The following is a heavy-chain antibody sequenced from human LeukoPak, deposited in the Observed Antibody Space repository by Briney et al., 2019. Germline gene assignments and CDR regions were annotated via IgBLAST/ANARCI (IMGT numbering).Heavy chain of an antibody. V-gene: IGHV3-23*01. D-gene: IGHD6-19*01. CDR1: GFTFSSYA. Sequence: GGSLRLSCAASGFTFSSYAMSWVRQAPGKGLEWVSAISGSGGSTYYADSVKGRFTISRDNSKNTLYLRMNSLRAEDTAVYYCAKDCAYSSGWYSSVASDYWGQGTLVTVSS. J-gene: IGHJ4*02. CDR3: AKDCAYSSGWYSSVASDY. CDR2: ISGSGGST.